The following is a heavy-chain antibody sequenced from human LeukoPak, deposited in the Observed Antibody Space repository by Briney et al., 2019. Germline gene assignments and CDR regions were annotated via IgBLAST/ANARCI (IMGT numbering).Heavy chain of an antibody. Sequence: GGSLRLSCAAPGFTFTSYSMNWVRQAPGKGLEWVSTISGGGGSTNYADSVKGRFTISRDNSKNTLYLQVNSLRAEDTAVYYCAKGGKWDVTPFDYWGQGTLVTVSS. D-gene: IGHD1-26*01. CDR1: GFTFTSYS. J-gene: IGHJ4*02. V-gene: IGHV3-23*01. CDR2: ISGGGGST. CDR3: AKGGKWDVTPFDY.